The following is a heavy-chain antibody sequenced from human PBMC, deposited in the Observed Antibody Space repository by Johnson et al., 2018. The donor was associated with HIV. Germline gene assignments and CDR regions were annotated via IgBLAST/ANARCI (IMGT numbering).Heavy chain of an antibody. CDR1: GFTFSSYA. V-gene: IGHV3-30-3*01. Sequence: QVQLVESGGGVVQPGRSLRLSCAASGFTFSSYAMHWVRQAPGKGLEWAAVISYDGSNKYYADSLKGRFTISRDNSKNTLYLQMNSLRPEDTALYFCARDSGAPGNDAFDIWGQGTMVTVSS. CDR3: ARDSGAPGNDAFDI. J-gene: IGHJ3*02. CDR2: ISYDGSNK. D-gene: IGHD1-26*01.